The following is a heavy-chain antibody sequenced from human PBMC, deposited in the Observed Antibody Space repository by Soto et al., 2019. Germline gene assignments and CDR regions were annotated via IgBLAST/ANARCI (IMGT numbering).Heavy chain of an antibody. CDR2: ISYDGSNK. D-gene: IGHD2-2*01. CDR3: ARDQVPAALLGWFDP. V-gene: IGHV3-30*04. J-gene: IGHJ5*02. Sequence: QPGGSLRLSCAASGFTFSSYAMHWVRQAPGKGLEWVAVISYDGSNKYYADSVKGRFTISRDNSKNTLYLQMNSLRAEDTAVYYCARDQVPAALLGWFDPWGQGTLVTVSS. CDR1: GFTFSSYA.